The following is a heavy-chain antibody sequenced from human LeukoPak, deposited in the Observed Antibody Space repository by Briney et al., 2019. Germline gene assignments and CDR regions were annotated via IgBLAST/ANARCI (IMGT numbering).Heavy chain of an antibody. V-gene: IGHV4-31*03. J-gene: IGHJ4*02. CDR1: GGSISSGGYF. Sequence: SETLSLTCTVSGGSISSGGYFWTWIRQHPGKGLEWTGYIFYSGTTYYNPSLKSRGTMSVDTSKNQFSLNLSSVTAADTAVYYCASYDDSYFDYWGQGTLVTVSS. CDR2: IFYSGTT. D-gene: IGHD3-16*01. CDR3: ASYDDSYFDY.